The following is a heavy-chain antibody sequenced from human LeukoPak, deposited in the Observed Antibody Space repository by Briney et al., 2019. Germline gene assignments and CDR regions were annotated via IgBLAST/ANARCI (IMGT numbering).Heavy chain of an antibody. D-gene: IGHD6-6*01. CDR3: ARVHSRSSSPYYYYYMDV. V-gene: IGHV3-48*04. CDR2: ISSSSSTI. J-gene: IGHJ6*03. CDR1: GFTFSSYS. Sequence: PGGSLRLSCAASGFTFSSYSMNWVRQAPGKGLEWVSFISSSSSTIYYADSVKGRFTISRDNAKNSLYLQMNSLRAEDTAVYYCARVHSRSSSPYYYYYMDVGGKGTTVTVSS.